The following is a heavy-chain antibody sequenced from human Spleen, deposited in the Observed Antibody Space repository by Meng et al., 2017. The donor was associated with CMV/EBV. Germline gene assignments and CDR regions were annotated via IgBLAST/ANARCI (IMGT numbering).Heavy chain of an antibody. CDR2: ISSSGFTI. CDR3: VKTLRS. V-gene: IGHV3-11*04. D-gene: IGHD4-17*01. J-gene: IGHJ5*02. Sequence: GGSLRLSCAASGFTFSDYSMSWIRQAPGKGLEWVSYISSSGFTIFYGDSVKGRFTISRDSSKNTLYLQMNSLRAEDTAVYYCVKTLRSWGQGTLVTVSS. CDR1: GFTFSDYS.